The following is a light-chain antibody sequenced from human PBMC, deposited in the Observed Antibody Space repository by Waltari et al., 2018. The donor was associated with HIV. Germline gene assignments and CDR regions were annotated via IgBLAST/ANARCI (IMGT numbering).Light chain of an antibody. J-gene: IGLJ3*02. CDR2: DVS. Sequence: QSVLSQPPSASATPGQRVTSPCSGSDSPSEFTTFSCYQQIPGAAPQLLIYDVSHRPSGVPDRFSGSKSGTSASLTISTLQSEDEALYYCAARSDISTTWVFGGGTRLTVL. CDR1: DSPSEFTT. V-gene: IGLV1-44*01. CDR3: AARSDISTTWV.